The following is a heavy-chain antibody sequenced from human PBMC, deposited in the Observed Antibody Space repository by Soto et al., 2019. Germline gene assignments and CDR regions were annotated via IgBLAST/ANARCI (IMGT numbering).Heavy chain of an antibody. D-gene: IGHD1-26*01. Sequence: EVQLLESGGGLVQPGGSLRLSCAASGFTFTNYGMNWVRQAPGRGLEWVSSISGGGGNTYYADSVKGRFTISRDNSKNALYLQMNSLRAEDTAVYYCAKVISGLLGGRFDYWGQGTLVTVSS. J-gene: IGHJ4*02. CDR3: AKVISGLLGGRFDY. V-gene: IGHV3-23*01. CDR2: ISGGGGNT. CDR1: GFTFTNYG.